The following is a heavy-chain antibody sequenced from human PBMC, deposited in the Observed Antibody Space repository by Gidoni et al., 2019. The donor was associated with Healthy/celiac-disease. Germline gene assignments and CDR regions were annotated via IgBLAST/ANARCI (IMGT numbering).Heavy chain of an antibody. J-gene: IGHJ4*02. CDR1: GGSISSSSYY. CDR3: ARHFLGSAAGPDFDY. CDR2: IYYSGST. D-gene: IGHD6-13*01. Sequence: QLQLQESGPGLVKPSETLSLTCTVSGGSISSSSYYWGWIRQPPGKGLEWIGSIYYSGSTYYNPSLKSRVTISVDTSKNQFSLKLSSVTAADTAVYYCARHFLGSAAGPDFDYWGQGTLVTVSS. V-gene: IGHV4-39*01.